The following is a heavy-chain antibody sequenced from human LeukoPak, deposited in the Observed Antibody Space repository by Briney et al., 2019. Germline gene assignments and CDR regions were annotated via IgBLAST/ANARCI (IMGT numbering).Heavy chain of an antibody. V-gene: IGHV3-30-3*01. CDR2: ISYDGSNK. CDR3: AREDIVVVVAATRFDY. D-gene: IGHD2-15*01. J-gene: IGHJ4*02. Sequence: PGGSLRLSCAASGFTFSSYAMHWVRQAPGKGLEWVAVISYDGSNKYYADSVKGRFTISRDNSKNTLYLQMNSLRAEDTAVYYCAREDIVVVVAATRFDYWGQGTLVNVSS. CDR1: GFTFSSYA.